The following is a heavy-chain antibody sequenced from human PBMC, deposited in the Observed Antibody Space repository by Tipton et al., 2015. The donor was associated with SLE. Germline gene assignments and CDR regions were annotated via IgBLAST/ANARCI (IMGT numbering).Heavy chain of an antibody. V-gene: IGHV3-7*01. CDR3: AREYQGSFYVNGAFDM. J-gene: IGHJ3*02. Sequence: LSLTCAVYGGSFNGYFWTWIRQAPGTGLEWVAHIKPDGSEEFYVDSVRGRFIISRDNAKSSLSLQMNSLNAEDTAVYYCAREYQGSFYVNGAFDMWGQGTVVSVSS. D-gene: IGHD3-10*01. CDR2: IKPDGSEE. CDR1: GGSFNGYF.